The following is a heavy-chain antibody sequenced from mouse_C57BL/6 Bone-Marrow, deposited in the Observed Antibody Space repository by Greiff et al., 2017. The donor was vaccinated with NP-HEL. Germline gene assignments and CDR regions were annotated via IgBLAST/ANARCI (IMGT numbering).Heavy chain of an antibody. V-gene: IGHV1-81*01. J-gene: IGHJ1*03. Sequence: QVQLHQSGAELARPGALVKLSCKASGYTFTSYGISWVKQRTGQGLEWIGEIYPRSGNTYYNEKFKGKATLTADKSSSTAYMELRSLTSEDSAVYFCAKCPRIYYYSSSYWYFDVWGTGTTVTVSS. CDR3: AKCPRIYYYSSSYWYFDV. D-gene: IGHD1-1*01. CDR2: IYPRSGNT. CDR1: GYTFTSYG.